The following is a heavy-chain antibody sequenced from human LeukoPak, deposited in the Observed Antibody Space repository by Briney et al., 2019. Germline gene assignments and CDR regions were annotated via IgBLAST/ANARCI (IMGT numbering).Heavy chain of an antibody. D-gene: IGHD2-15*01. V-gene: IGHV1-2*02. CDR3: ARGNSWVGGYYHYMDV. J-gene: IGHJ6*03. Sequence: ASVKVSCKASGYTFTGYYMHWVRQAPGQGLEWMGWINPNSGGTNYAQKFQGRVTMTRDTSISTAYMELSRLRSDDTAVYFCARGNSWVGGYYHYMDVWGTGTTVTVSS. CDR1: GYTFTGYY. CDR2: INPNSGGT.